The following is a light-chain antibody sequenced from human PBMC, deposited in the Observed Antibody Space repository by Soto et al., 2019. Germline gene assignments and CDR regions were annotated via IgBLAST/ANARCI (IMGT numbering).Light chain of an antibody. Sequence: DILMTQSPSSLSASVGDRVTVTCRASQSISNYLNWYQQKPGKAPKLLIYAASSLQSGAPSRFSGSGSGDVFALTINSPQPEDFASYYCQQTYTTPQTFGQGTTVEIE. V-gene: IGKV1-39*01. J-gene: IGKJ1*01. CDR3: QQTYTTPQT. CDR1: QSISNY. CDR2: AAS.